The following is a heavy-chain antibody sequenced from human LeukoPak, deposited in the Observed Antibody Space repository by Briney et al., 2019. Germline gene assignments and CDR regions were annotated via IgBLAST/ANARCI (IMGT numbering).Heavy chain of an antibody. V-gene: IGHV3-48*03. Sequence: GGSLRLSCAASGFTFSSYEMSWVRQAPGKGLEWVSYISTGVSTIYYPDSVRGRFTISRDNAKNSLYLQMYSLRAEDTAVYYCAELGVTMIGGVWGKGTTVTISS. CDR1: GFTFSSYE. D-gene: IGHD3-10*02. J-gene: IGHJ6*04. CDR3: AELGVTMIGGV. CDR2: ISTGVSTI.